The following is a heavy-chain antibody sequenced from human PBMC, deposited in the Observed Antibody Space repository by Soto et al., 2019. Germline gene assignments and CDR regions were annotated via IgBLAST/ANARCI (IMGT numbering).Heavy chain of an antibody. J-gene: IGHJ4*02. CDR1: GFSLTTNGVG. V-gene: IGHV2-5*02. CDR2: IYWDNDK. CDR3: AHRLCDSSCYWDVGFFDS. D-gene: IGHD2-15*01. Sequence: QITLKESGPTLVKPTQTLTLTCTFSGFSLTTNGVGVGCIRQPPGKALECLALIYWDNDKRYSPSLRNRLSVTKDTSKNQVVLTMTNMDPVDAGTYYCAHRLCDSSCYWDVGFFDSWGQGALVTVSS.